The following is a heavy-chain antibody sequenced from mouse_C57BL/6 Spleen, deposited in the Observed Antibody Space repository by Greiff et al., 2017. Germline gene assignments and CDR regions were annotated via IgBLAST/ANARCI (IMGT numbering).Heavy chain of an antibody. CDR2: INPYNGGT. CDR3: ARRTYYGSSFYWYFDV. J-gene: IGHJ1*03. CDR1: GYTFTDYY. D-gene: IGHD1-1*01. Sequence: VQLQQSGPVLVKPGASVKMSCKASGYTFTDYYMNWVKQSHGKSLEWIGVINPYNGGTSYNQKFKGKATLTVDKYSSTAYMELNSLTSEDSAVYYCARRTYYGSSFYWYFDVWGTGTTVTVSS. V-gene: IGHV1-19*01.